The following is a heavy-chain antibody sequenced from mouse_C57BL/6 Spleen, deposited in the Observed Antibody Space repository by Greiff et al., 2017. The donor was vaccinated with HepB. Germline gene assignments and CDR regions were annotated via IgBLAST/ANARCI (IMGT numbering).Heavy chain of an antibody. CDR2: INPNNGGT. CDR3: ARESRQLRLRGFAY. Sequence: EVQLQQSGPELVKPGASVKIPCKASGYTFTDYNMDWVKQSHGKSLEWIGDINPNNGGTIYNQKFKGKATLTVDKSSSTAYMELRSLTSEDTAVEYWARESRQLRLRGFAYWGQGTLVTVSA. D-gene: IGHD3-2*02. CDR1: GYTFTDYN. J-gene: IGHJ3*01. V-gene: IGHV1-18*01.